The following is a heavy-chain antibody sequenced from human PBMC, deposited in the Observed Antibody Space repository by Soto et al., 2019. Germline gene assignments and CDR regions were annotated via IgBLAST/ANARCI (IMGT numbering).Heavy chain of an antibody. CDR2: IFPLLAMV. Sequence: QVHLVQSGAEMKKPGSSVKVSCKVSGGDLTNSGISWVRQAPGQGLEWMGGIFPLLAMVDYSQKFQGRVTITADESTNTAYMDLGSLKSDDTAVYYCAKEDGTVFKSWGQGTLVIVSS. J-gene: IGHJ4*02. D-gene: IGHD1-7*01. V-gene: IGHV1-69*04. CDR1: GGDLTNSG. CDR3: AKEDGTVFKS.